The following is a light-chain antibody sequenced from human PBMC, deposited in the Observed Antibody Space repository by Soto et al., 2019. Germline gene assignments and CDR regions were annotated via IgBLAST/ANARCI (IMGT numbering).Light chain of an antibody. V-gene: IGKV1D-12*01. CDR1: QGIGRW. CDR2: AAS. J-gene: IGKJ4*01. Sequence: DIQMTQSPSSVSASVGDRVTITCRASQGIGRWLAWYQQKPGKAPMLLIYAASSLQSGVPSRFSGSGSGTDFTLTISSLQPEDFATYHCQPANSFPPTFGGGTKVEIQ. CDR3: QPANSFPPT.